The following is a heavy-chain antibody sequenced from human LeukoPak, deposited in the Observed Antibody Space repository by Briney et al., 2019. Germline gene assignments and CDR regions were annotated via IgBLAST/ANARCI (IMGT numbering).Heavy chain of an antibody. CDR2: ISGSGGST. Sequence: GGSLRLSCAASGFTFSSYAMSWVRQAPGKGLEWVSAISGSGGSTYYADSVKGRFTISRDNSKNTLYLQMNSLRAEDTAVYYCAKARSDYYDSSVPLDYWGQGTLVTVSS. CDR1: GFTFSSYA. D-gene: IGHD3-22*01. J-gene: IGHJ4*02. CDR3: AKARSDYYDSSVPLDY. V-gene: IGHV3-23*01.